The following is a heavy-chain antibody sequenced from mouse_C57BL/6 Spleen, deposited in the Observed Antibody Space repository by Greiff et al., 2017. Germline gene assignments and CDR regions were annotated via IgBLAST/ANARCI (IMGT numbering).Heavy chain of an antibody. J-gene: IGHJ2*01. Sequence: DVKLVESEGGLVQPGSSMKLSCTASGFTFSDYYMAWVRQVPEKGLEWVANINYDGSSTYYLDSLKSRFIISRDNAKNILYLQMSSLKSEDTATYYCARGDDYGLFDYWGQGTTLTVSS. CDR1: GFTFSDYY. D-gene: IGHD2-4*01. CDR3: ARGDDYGLFDY. CDR2: INYDGSST. V-gene: IGHV5-16*01.